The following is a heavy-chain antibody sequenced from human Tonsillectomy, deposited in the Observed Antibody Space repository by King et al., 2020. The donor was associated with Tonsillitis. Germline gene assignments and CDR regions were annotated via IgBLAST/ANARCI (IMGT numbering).Heavy chain of an antibody. Sequence: VQLVESGGGVVQPGRSLRLSCAASGFTFSSYGMHWVRQAPGKGLEWVAVIWYDGSNKYYADSVKGRFTISRDNSKNTLYLQMNSLRAEGTAVYYCARDYMVRGVKPDYWGQGTLVTVSS. J-gene: IGHJ4*02. CDR3: ARDYMVRGVKPDY. CDR1: GFTFSSYG. V-gene: IGHV3-33*01. D-gene: IGHD3-10*01. CDR2: IWYDGSNK.